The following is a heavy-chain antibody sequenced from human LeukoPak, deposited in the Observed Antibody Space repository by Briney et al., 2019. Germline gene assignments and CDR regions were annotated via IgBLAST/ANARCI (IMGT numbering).Heavy chain of an antibody. CDR1: GGSISSGSYY. V-gene: IGHV4-61*02. D-gene: IGHD1-1*01. CDR2: IYTSGST. J-gene: IGHJ5*02. Sequence: PSQTLSLTCTVSGGSISSGSYYWSWIRQPAGKGLEWIGRIYTSGSTNYNPSLKSRVTISVDTSKNQFSLKLSSVTAADTAVYFCARDQLGTWGQGTLVTVSS. CDR3: ARDQLGT.